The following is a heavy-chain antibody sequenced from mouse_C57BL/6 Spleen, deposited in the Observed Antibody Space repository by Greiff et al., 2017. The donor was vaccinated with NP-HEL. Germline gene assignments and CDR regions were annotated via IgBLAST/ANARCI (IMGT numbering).Heavy chain of an antibody. J-gene: IGHJ2*01. V-gene: IGHV1-55*01. CDR1: GYTFTSYW. Sequence: QVQLQQPGAELVKPGASVKMSCKASGYTFTSYWITWVKQRPGQGLEWIGDIYPGSGSTNYNEKFKSKATLTVDTSSSTAYMQLSSLTSEDSAVYYCARNYYGSRDLDYWGQGTTLTVSS. CDR3: ARNYYGSRDLDY. D-gene: IGHD1-1*01. CDR2: IYPGSGST.